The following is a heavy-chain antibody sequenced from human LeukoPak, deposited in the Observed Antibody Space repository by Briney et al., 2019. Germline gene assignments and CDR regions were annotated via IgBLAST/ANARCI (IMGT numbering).Heavy chain of an antibody. CDR1: GFPFSAYG. D-gene: IGHD3-16*01. CDR3: AIKRDGPYSQMT. J-gene: IGHJ4*02. V-gene: IGHV3-30*02. Sequence: GSLRLSCAASGFPFSAYGMHWVRQAPGEGLEWVARLLDEGRKDYTNSVKGRFTVSRDNSKDTLYLQMDSLRAEDTAVYYCAIKRDGPYSQMTWGQGALVTVSS. CDR2: LLDEGRK.